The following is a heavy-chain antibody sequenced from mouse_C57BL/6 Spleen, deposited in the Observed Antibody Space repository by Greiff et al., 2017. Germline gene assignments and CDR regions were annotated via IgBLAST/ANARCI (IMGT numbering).Heavy chain of an antibody. J-gene: IGHJ4*01. Sequence: EVKLMESGGGLVQPGGSMKLSCVASGFTFSNYWMNWVRQSPEKGLEWVAQIRLNSDNYATHYAESVKGRFTISRNDSKSSVYLQRNNLRAEDTVIYYCSHDDYGGPRVSYAMDYWGQGTSVTVSS. CDR2: IRLNSDNYAT. CDR3: SHDDYGGPRVSYAMDY. V-gene: IGHV6-3*01. CDR1: GFTFSNYW. D-gene: IGHD2-4*01.